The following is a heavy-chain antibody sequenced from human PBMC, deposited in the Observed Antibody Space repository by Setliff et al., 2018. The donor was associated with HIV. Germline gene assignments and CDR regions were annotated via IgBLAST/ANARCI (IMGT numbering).Heavy chain of an antibody. CDR1: GFTFSGYW. CDR3: ARSPMVGAKIPPEYFDH. D-gene: IGHD1-26*01. J-gene: IGHJ4*02. Sequence: QAGVSLRLSCAASGFTFSGYWMHWVRQSPGRGLLGVAHIKGDGSITKYADSVKGRFTISRDNAKNTLYLEMNSLRGEDTAVYYCARSPMVGAKIPPEYFDHWGQGTPVTVSS. V-gene: IGHV3-74*03. CDR2: IKGDGSIT.